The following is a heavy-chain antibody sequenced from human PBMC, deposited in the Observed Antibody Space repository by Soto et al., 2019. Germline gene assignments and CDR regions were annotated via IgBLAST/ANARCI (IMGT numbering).Heavy chain of an antibody. D-gene: IGHD1-26*01. J-gene: IGHJ2*01. Sequence: QVQLVESGGGVVQPGRSLRLSCAASGFTFSSYGMHWVRQAPGKGLEWVAVISYDGSNKYYADSVKGRFTISRDNSKNTLYLQMTSLIAEDTAVYYCAKDCQEWGHFDLWGRGTLVPVSS. CDR3: AKDCQEWGHFDL. V-gene: IGHV3-30*18. CDR1: GFTFSSYG. CDR2: ISYDGSNK.